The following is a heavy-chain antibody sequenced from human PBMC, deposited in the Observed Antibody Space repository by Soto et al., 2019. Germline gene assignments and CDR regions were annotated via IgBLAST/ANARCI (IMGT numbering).Heavy chain of an antibody. J-gene: IGHJ4*02. D-gene: IGHD3-22*01. CDR1: GYTFTSYY. CDR2: INPSGGST. CDR3: ARSYYDSSGYYGPFDF. Sequence: QVQLVQSGAEVKKPGASVKVSCKASGYTFTSYYMHWVRQAPGQGLEWMGIINPSGGSTSYAQKFQGRVTMTRDTSTSTVYMELSSLSSEDTAVYYCARSYYDSSGYYGPFDFWGQRTLVTVAS. V-gene: IGHV1-46*01.